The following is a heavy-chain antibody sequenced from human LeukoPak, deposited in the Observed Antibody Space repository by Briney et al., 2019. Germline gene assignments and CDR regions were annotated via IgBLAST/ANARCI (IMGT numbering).Heavy chain of an antibody. J-gene: IGHJ4*02. CDR3: ARGYSSGWSRYYFDY. CDR1: GGTFSSYA. CDR2: IIPIFGTA. Sequence: SVKVSCKASGGTFSSYAISWVRQAPGQGLEWMGGIIPIFGTANYAQKFQGRVTITADESTSTAYMELSSLRSEDTAVYYCARGYSSGWSRYYFDYWGQGTLVTVSS. D-gene: IGHD6-19*01. V-gene: IGHV1-69*13.